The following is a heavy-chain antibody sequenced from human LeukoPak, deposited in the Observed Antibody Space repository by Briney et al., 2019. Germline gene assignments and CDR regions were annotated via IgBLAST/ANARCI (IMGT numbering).Heavy chain of an antibody. V-gene: IGHV3-64D*06. D-gene: IGHD5-12*01. J-gene: IGHJ4*02. Sequence: GSLRLSCSASGFTFSSYAMHWVRQAPGKGLEYVSAISSNGGSTDYADSVKGRFTISRDNSKNTLYLQMSSLRAEDTAVYYCVKGNSGYVRRYFDYWGQGTLVTVSS. CDR2: ISSNGGST. CDR1: GFTFSSYA. CDR3: VKGNSGYVRRYFDY.